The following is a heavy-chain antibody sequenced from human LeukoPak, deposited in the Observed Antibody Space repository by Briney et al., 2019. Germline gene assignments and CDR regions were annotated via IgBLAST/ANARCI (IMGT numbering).Heavy chain of an antibody. CDR3: ARGDQLSSWYLPPLPGQYYYYYGMDV. D-gene: IGHD6-13*01. CDR1: GYTFTSYD. J-gene: IGHJ6*02. CDR2: MNPNSGNT. V-gene: IGHV1-8*01. Sequence: ASVKVSCKASGYTFTSYDINWVRQATGQGLEWMGWMNPNSGNTGYAQKFQGRVTMTRNTSISTAYMELSSLRSEDTAVYYCARGDQLSSWYLPPLPGQYYYYYGMDVWGQGTTVTVSS.